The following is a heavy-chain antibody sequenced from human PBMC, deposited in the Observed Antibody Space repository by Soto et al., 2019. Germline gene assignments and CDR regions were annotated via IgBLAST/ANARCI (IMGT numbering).Heavy chain of an antibody. D-gene: IGHD3-9*01. CDR2: IYYRGNA. CDR1: DDSSKSVEDY. CDR3: ARLEGLATTSYYFDF. J-gene: IGHJ4*02. Sequence: SQTMSHTCTVSDDSSKSVEDYCGRIRKPPGKGLEWIGSIYYRGNAYYNPSLQTRVTISLDKSKSQFSLKLNSVTAADSAVYFCARLEGLATTSYYFDFWGPGALVTVSS. V-gene: IGHV4-39*01.